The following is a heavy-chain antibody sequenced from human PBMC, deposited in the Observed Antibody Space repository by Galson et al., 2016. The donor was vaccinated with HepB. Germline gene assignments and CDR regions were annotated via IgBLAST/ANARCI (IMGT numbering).Heavy chain of an antibody. CDR2: MYHSGST. D-gene: IGHD2-15*01. V-gene: IGHV4-4*02. Sequence: SETLSLTCAVSGGSISDDIWWTWLRQPPGKGLEWLGEMYHSGSTNYSPSPKSRVSISLDESRNQFSLMMTSVTAADTAVYYCATVRAGCSASSCYFDRWGQGTLVTVSS. J-gene: IGHJ4*02. CDR3: ATVRAGCSASSCYFDR. CDR1: GGSISDDIW.